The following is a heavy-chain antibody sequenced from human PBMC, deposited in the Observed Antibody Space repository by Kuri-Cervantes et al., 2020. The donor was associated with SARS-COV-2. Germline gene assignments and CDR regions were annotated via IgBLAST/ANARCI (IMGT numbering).Heavy chain of an antibody. D-gene: IGHD5-18*01. Sequence: GSLRLSCAVYGGSFSGYYWSWIRQPPGKGLEWIGEINHSGSTNYNPSLKSRVTISVDTFKNQFSLKLSSVTAADTAVYYCARAVGYSYGFGYYYYMDVWGKGTTVTVSS. J-gene: IGHJ6*03. CDR2: INHSGST. CDR1: GGSFSGYY. V-gene: IGHV4-34*01. CDR3: ARAVGYSYGFGYYYYMDV.